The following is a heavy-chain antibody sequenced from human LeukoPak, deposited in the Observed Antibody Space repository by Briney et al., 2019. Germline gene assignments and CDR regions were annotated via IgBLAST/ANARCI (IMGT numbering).Heavy chain of an antibody. D-gene: IGHD2-21*02. Sequence: SETLSLTCAAYIDSFSNYHWNWIRQTPAKGMEWIGEVNESGGTNISPSLRSRVIVSVDTSKNHFSLKMSSVTAADTAVYYCARDLASCAGDCYSDGFDYWGQGALVTVSS. CDR2: VNESGGT. J-gene: IGHJ4*02. CDR1: IDSFSNYH. V-gene: IGHV4-34*01. CDR3: ARDLASCAGDCYSDGFDY.